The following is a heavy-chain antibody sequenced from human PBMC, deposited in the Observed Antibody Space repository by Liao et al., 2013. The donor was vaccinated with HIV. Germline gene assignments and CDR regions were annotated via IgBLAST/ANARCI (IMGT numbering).Heavy chain of an antibody. D-gene: IGHD7-27*01. J-gene: IGHJ6*04. CDR2: INYGGST. V-gene: IGHV4-34*01. CDR1: GGSFSGYY. Sequence: QVQLQQWGAGLLKPSETLSLTCGVYGGSFSGYYWSWIRQPPGKGLEWIGEINYGGSTNYNPSLKSRVSISVDTSKNQFSLKLSSVTAADTAVYYCARDETELGHVWGKGTTVTVSS. CDR3: ARDETELGHV.